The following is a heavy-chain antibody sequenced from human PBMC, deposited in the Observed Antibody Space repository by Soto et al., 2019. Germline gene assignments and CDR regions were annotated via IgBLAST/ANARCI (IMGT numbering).Heavy chain of an antibody. Sequence: KPSETLSLTCTVSGGSISSGGYYWSWIRQHPGKGLEWIAHIHHSGSTNYNPSLRSRVTISVDTSNNHFSLKLNSVTAADTAVYYCARAVLVEPGVMAHWPYGLDVWGQGTTVTVSS. CDR3: ARAVLVEPGVMAHWPYGLDV. J-gene: IGHJ6*02. V-gene: IGHV4-31*03. CDR2: IHHSGST. D-gene: IGHD2-2*01. CDR1: GGSISSGGYY.